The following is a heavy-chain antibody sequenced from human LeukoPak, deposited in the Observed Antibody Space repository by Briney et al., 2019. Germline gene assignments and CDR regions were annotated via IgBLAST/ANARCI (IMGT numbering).Heavy chain of an antibody. CDR1: GFTFDDYG. CDR2: INWNGGST. J-gene: IGHJ2*01. CDR3: ARDGNYYDSSGYGWYFDL. V-gene: IGHV3-20*04. D-gene: IGHD3-22*01. Sequence: GGSLRLSCAASGFTFDDYGMSWVRQAPGEGLEWVSGINWNGGSTGYADSVKGRFTISRDNAKNSLYLQMNSLRAEDTALYYCARDGNYYDSSGYGWYFDLWGRGTLVTVSS.